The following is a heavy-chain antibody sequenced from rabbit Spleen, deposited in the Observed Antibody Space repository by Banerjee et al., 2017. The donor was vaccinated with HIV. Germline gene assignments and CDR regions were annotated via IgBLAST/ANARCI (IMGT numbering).Heavy chain of an antibody. D-gene: IGHD2-1*01. Sequence: EQLEESGGDLVKPGASLTLACTASGLDFSSSYWICWVRQAPGKGLEWIACIDVRGSAAIHYASWARGRFTISTTSSTTVTLQMTSLTVADTATYFCARGYDDYGDLRYLIDAFDPWGPGTLVTVS. CDR1: GLDFSSSYW. CDR2: IDVRGSAAI. J-gene: IGHJ2*01. CDR3: ARGYDDYGDLRYLIDAFDP. V-gene: IGHV1S45*01.